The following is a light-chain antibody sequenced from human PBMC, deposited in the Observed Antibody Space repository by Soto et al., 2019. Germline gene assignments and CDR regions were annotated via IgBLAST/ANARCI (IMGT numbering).Light chain of an antibody. CDR1: QSVGSF. V-gene: IGKV3-11*01. J-gene: IGKJ5*01. Sequence: EIVLTQSPATLSLSPGERATLSCRSSQSVGSFLAWYQQKPGQAPRLLIYDASNGATGIPARFSGSGSGTDFTLTISRLEPEDFAVYYCQQRYDWPLTFGPGTRLEVK. CDR3: QQRYDWPLT. CDR2: DAS.